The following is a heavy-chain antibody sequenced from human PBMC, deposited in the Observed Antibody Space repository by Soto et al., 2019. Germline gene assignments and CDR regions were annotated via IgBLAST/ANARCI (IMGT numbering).Heavy chain of an antibody. CDR1: GYTFSAYG. CDR3: ASINNGTYTYDGFDM. CDR2: VNAANGAT. V-gene: IGHV1-3*01. D-gene: IGHD1-1*01. J-gene: IGHJ3*02. Sequence: QVQLVLSGAEVRPPGASVKVSCRTSGYTFSAYGVHWVRQAPGQGLEWMGWVNAANGATKFSQKLQGRVTITRDTSATTAYMELSRLTCEDSAVYFCASINNGTYTYDGFDMWGQGTTVTVAS.